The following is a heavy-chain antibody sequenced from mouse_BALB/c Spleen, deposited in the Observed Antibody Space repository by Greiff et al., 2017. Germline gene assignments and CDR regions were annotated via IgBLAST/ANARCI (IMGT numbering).Heavy chain of an antibody. V-gene: IGHV1-80*01. CDR1: GYAFSSYW. J-gene: IGHJ2*01. Sequence: QVQLQQSGAELVRPGSSVKISCTASGYAFSSYWMNWVKQRPGQGLEWIGQIYPGDGDTNYNGKFKGKATLTADKSSSTAYMQLSSLTSEDSAVYFCARKNYGSSGDYFDDWGQGTTLTVSS. D-gene: IGHD1-1*01. CDR3: ARKNYGSSGDYFDD. CDR2: IYPGDGDT.